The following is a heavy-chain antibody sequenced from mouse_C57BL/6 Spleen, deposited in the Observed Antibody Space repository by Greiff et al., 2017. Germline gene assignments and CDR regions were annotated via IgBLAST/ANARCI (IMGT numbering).Heavy chain of an antibody. Sequence: QVQLQQPGAELVMPGASVKLSCKASGYTFTSYWMHWVKQRPGQGLEWIGEIDPSDSYTNYNQKFKGKSKLTVDKSSSTAYMQLSSLTSEYSAVYYCARMDDSWFAYGGQGTLVTVSA. V-gene: IGHV1-69*01. J-gene: IGHJ3*01. CDR2: IDPSDSYT. CDR3: ARMDDSWFAY. CDR1: GYTFTSYW. D-gene: IGHD2-13*01.